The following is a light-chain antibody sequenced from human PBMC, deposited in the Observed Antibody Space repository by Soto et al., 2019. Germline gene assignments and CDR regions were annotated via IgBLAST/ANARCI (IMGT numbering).Light chain of an antibody. J-gene: IGKJ4*01. Sequence: EIVMTQSPATLSVSPGERATLSCRASQSVSSNLAWYQQKPGQAPRLLTYGASTRATGIPARFSGSGSGTDFTLTISSLQSEDFAVYYCQQYNNWVTFGGGTKVEIK. CDR3: QQYNNWVT. V-gene: IGKV3-15*01. CDR1: QSVSSN. CDR2: GAS.